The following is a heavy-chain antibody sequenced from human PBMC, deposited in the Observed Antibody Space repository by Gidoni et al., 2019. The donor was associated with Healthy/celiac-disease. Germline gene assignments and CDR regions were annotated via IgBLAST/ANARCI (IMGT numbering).Heavy chain of an antibody. V-gene: IGHV1-69*06. CDR3: ARDRYSGSYTTGGPGAY. J-gene: IGHJ4*02. CDR1: GGTFSSYA. D-gene: IGHD1-26*01. CDR2: IIPIFGTA. Sequence: QVQLVQSGAEVKKPGSSVKVSCKASGGTFSSYAISWVRQAPGQGLEWMGGIIPIFGTANYAQKFQGRVTITADKSTSTAYMELSSLRSEDTAVYYCARDRYSGSYTTGGPGAYWGQGTLVTVSS.